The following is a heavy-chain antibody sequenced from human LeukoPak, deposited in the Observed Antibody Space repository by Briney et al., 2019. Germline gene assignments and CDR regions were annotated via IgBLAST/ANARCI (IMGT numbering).Heavy chain of an antibody. D-gene: IGHD3-10*01. V-gene: IGHV4-34*01. Sequence: SETLSLTCAVYGGSFSGYYWSWIRQPPGKGLEWIGEINHSGSTNYNPSLKSRVTISVDTSKNQFSLKLSSVTAADTAVYYCARGRYYGSGSYLVDYWGQGTLVTVSS. J-gene: IGHJ4*02. CDR3: ARGRYYGSGSYLVDY. CDR1: GGSFSGYY. CDR2: INHSGST.